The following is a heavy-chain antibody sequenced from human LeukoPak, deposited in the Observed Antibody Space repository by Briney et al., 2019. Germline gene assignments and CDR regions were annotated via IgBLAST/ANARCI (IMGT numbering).Heavy chain of an antibody. CDR2: IYYSGST. CDR3: AREPRGGYFYYYDY. V-gene: IGHV4-59*01. J-gene: IGHJ4*02. CDR1: GGSISSYY. D-gene: IGHD5-12*01. Sequence: PSETLSLTCTVSGGSISSYYWSWIRQPPGRGLEWIGYIYYSGSTNYNPSLKSRVTISLDTSKNQFSLKLSSVTAADTAVYYCAREPRGGYFYYYDYWGQGTLVTVSS.